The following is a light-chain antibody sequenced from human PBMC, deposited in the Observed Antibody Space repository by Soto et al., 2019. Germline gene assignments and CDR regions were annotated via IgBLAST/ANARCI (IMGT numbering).Light chain of an antibody. Sequence: DIQMTQSPSSLSASVGDRVTITCRASQGISNYLAWYQQKPGKVPKLLIYAASTLQSGVPSRFSGSGSATDFTLTISSLQPEDVATYYCQKYNSAPSFGPGTKVDIK. CDR3: QKYNSAPS. V-gene: IGKV1-27*01. J-gene: IGKJ3*01. CDR1: QGISNY. CDR2: AAS.